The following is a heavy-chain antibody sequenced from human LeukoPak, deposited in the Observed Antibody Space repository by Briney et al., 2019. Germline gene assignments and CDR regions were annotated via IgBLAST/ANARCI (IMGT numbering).Heavy chain of an antibody. J-gene: IGHJ4*02. V-gene: IGHV3-23*01. CDR1: GFTLSSYA. CDR2: ISDTGNT. D-gene: IGHD6-19*01. Sequence: PGGSLRLSCAASGFTLSSYAMSWVRQAPGKGLEWVSAISDTGNTYHADSVKGRFTISRDNSKNTLYLQMNVMRVEDTAVYYCAREQWLDHWEPGNPGHRRL. CDR3: AREQWLDH.